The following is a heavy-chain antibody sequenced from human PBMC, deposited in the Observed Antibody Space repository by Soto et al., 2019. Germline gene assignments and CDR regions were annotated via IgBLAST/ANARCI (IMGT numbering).Heavy chain of an antibody. CDR3: ARDPNEQLVSD. CDR1: GGTFSSYT. J-gene: IGHJ4*02. Sequence: GASVKVSCKASGGTFSSYTISWVRQAPGQGLEWMGRIIPILGIANYAQKFQGRVTITADKSTSTAYMELSSLRSEDTAVYYCARDPNEQLVSDWGQGTLVTVSS. D-gene: IGHD6-6*01. CDR2: IIPILGIA. V-gene: IGHV1-69*04.